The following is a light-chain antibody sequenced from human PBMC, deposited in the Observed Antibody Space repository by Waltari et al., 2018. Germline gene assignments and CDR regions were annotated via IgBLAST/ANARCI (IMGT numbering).Light chain of an antibody. CDR3: ASWDDSLSGLWV. Sequence: QSVLTQPPSASGTPGQRVTISCSGSSSNIGSNYVNWYQQLPGTAPKLLIYRDNRRPSGVPDRVSGSKSGTSASLAISGLRSEDEADYHCASWDDSLSGLWVFGGGTKLTVL. CDR2: RDN. J-gene: IGLJ3*02. CDR1: SSNIGSNY. V-gene: IGLV1-47*01.